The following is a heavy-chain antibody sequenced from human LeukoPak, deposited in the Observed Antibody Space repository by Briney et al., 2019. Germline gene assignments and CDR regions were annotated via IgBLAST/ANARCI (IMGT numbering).Heavy chain of an antibody. Sequence: SETLSLTCTVSGGSISSGNYYWSWIRRRPGTGLEWIGYIYNTGSTYYNPSLKSRVTISVDTSKNQFSLELNSMTAADAAVYYCAREKPSVGNDAFDIWGQGTMVTVSS. V-gene: IGHV4-31*03. D-gene: IGHD7-27*01. CDR1: GGSISSGNYY. CDR3: AREKPSVGNDAFDI. J-gene: IGHJ3*02. CDR2: IYNTGST.